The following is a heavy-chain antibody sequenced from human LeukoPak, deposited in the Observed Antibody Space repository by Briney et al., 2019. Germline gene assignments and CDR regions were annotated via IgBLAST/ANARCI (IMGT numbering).Heavy chain of an antibody. D-gene: IGHD2-2*01. CDR1: GGTFSSYA. Sequence: GASVKVSCKASGGTFSSYAISWVRQAPGQGLEWMGGIIPIFGTANYAQKFQGRVTITADESTSTAYMELRSLRSDDTAVFYCARVSAYCTSTSCHDYWGQGTLVTVSS. CDR2: IIPIFGTA. V-gene: IGHV1-69*13. CDR3: ARVSAYCTSTSCHDY. J-gene: IGHJ4*02.